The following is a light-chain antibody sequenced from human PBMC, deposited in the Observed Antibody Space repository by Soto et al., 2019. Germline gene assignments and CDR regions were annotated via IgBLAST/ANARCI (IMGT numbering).Light chain of an antibody. J-gene: IGKJ4*01. V-gene: IGKV3-15*01. CDR2: GAS. CDR3: HQYNSWPLA. Sequence: EIVMTQSPATLSVSPGERATLSCRASQSVSSNLAWYQQKPGQAPRLLIYGASTRATGIPARFSGSGSGTEFTLTISSLQSEDFAVYYCHQYNSWPLAFGGGTKVDI. CDR1: QSVSSN.